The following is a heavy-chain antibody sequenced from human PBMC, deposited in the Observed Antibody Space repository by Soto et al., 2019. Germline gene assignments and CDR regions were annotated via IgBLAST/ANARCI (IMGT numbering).Heavy chain of an antibody. CDR1: GFTFSSYN. J-gene: IGHJ5*02. D-gene: IGHD3-9*01. CDR3: ARETTYDILTAYYGNWFDP. V-gene: IGHV3-21*01. CDR2: ISSSSTYI. Sequence: EVQLVESGGGLVKPGGSLRLSCAASGFTFSSYNMNWVRQAPGKGLEWVSSISSSSTYIYYADSVKGRFTISRDNAKNKLYLQMNSLRAEDTAVYYCARETTYDILTAYYGNWFDPWGQGTLVTVSS.